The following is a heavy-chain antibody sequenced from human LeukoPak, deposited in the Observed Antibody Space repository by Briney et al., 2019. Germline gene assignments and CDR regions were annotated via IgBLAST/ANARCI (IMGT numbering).Heavy chain of an antibody. J-gene: IGHJ4*02. V-gene: IGHV1-8*01. D-gene: IGHD3-10*01. CDR1: GYTFTSYD. CDR3: ARGRRYGSGSYSYYFDY. CDR2: MNPYNGDT. Sequence: ASVKVSCKASGYTFTSYDINWVRQATGQGLEWMGWMNPYNGDTGYAQKFQGRATMTRNTSISAAYMELSSLRSEDTAVYYCARGRRYGSGSYSYYFDYWGQGALVTVSS.